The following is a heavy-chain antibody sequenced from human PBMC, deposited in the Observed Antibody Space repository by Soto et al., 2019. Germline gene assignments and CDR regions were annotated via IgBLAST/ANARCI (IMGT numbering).Heavy chain of an antibody. D-gene: IGHD3-3*01. CDR1: GFTLSNYW. J-gene: IGHJ6*03. Sequence: EVQLVESGGDLVQPGGSLRLSCAGSGFTLSNYWMSWVRQAPGKGPEWVANIKQDGSQMYYVDSVKGRFTISRDNAKNSLYLQMNSLRAEDTAVYYCARVAGITIFGVYYYFMDVWGKGTALTVSS. CDR3: ARVAGITIFGVYYYFMDV. V-gene: IGHV3-7*01. CDR2: IKQDGSQM.